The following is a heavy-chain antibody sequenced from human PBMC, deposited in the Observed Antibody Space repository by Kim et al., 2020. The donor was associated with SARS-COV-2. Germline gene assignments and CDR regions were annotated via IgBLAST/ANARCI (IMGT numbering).Heavy chain of an antibody. Sequence: SETLSLTCTVSGGSISSSSYYWGWIRQPPGKGLEWIGSIYYSGSTYYNPSLKSRGTISVDTSKNQFSLKLSSVTAADTAVYYCARHVWAAAVHFDYWGQGTLVTVSS. V-gene: IGHV4-39*01. CDR2: IYYSGST. J-gene: IGHJ4*02. D-gene: IGHD6-13*01. CDR3: ARHVWAAAVHFDY. CDR1: GGSISSSSYY.